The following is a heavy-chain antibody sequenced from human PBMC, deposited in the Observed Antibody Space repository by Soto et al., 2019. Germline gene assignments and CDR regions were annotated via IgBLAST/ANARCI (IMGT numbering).Heavy chain of an antibody. CDR2: IFSNDEE. V-gene: IGHV2-26*01. Sequence: QVTLKESGPVLVKPTETLALTCTVSGFSLSNARMGVSWIRQPPGKALEWLAHIFSNDEESYSTSLKSSLTISKDTSKSQVVLTMTNMDPVDTATYYCARIPQSPGYSSSWFCDYWGQGTLVTVSS. D-gene: IGHD6-13*01. CDR3: ARIPQSPGYSSSWFCDY. CDR1: GFSLSNARMG. J-gene: IGHJ4*02.